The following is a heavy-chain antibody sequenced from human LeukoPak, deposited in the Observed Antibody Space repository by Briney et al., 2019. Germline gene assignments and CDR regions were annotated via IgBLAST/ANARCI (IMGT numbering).Heavy chain of an antibody. J-gene: IGHJ5*02. V-gene: IGHV3-23*01. Sequence: GGSLRLSCAASGFSFSSYAIHWVRQAPGKGLEWVSAISGSGGSTYYADSVKGRFTISRDNSKNTLYLQMNSLRAEDTAVYYCAKDLGDITMVRGVGFDPWGQGTLVTVSS. CDR2: ISGSGGST. D-gene: IGHD3-10*01. CDR1: GFSFSSYA. CDR3: AKDLGDITMVRGVGFDP.